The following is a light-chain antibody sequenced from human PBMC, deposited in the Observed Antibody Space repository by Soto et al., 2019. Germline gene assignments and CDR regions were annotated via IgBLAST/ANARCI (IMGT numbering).Light chain of an antibody. J-gene: IGKJ4*01. CDR2: GAS. CDR1: PSVGSAY. Sequence: EIVLTQSPGTLSLSLGERATLSCRASPSVGSAYLVWYQQKPGQTPRLLIYGASNRATGIPDRFSGSGSGTDFTLTISRLEPEDFAVYYCQQYAGSPLTFGGGTKVDIK. V-gene: IGKV3-20*01. CDR3: QQYAGSPLT.